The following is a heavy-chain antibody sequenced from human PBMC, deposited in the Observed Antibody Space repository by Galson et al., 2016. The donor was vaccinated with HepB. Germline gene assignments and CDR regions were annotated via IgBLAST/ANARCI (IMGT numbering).Heavy chain of an antibody. V-gene: IGHV4-59*01. CDR2: IYYSGST. Sequence: ETLSLTCTVSGGSISSYYWSWIRQPPGKGLEWIGYIYYSGSTNYNPSLKSRVTISVDTSKNQFSLKLSSVTAADTAVYYCARVLTMSGSWLYYFDYWGQGTLVTVSS. CDR3: ARVLTMSGSWLYYFDY. D-gene: IGHD3-22*01. CDR1: GGSISSYY. J-gene: IGHJ4*02.